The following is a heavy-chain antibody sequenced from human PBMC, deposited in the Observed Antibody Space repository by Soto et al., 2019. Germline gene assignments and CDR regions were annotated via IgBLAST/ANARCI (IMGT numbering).Heavy chain of an antibody. D-gene: IGHD1-26*01. CDR2: IDPSDSQT. V-gene: IGHV5-10-1*01. J-gene: IGHJ4*02. CDR3: ARSGVGATDFDY. Sequence: GESLKISCKGSGYSFAGYWITWVRQKPGKGLEWMGRIDPSDSQTYYSPSFRGHVTISATKSITTVFLQWSSLRASDTAMYYCARSGVGATDFDYWGQGTLVTVSS. CDR1: GYSFAGYW.